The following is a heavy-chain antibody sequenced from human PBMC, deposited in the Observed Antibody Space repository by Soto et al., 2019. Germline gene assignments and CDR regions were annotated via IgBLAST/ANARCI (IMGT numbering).Heavy chain of an antibody. CDR1: GGTDGTYS. V-gene: IGHV1-69*13. D-gene: IGHD6-19*01. Sequence: ASVKVSCKVSGGTDGTYSINWVRQAPGQGLEWMGAIIPILSTTNYAQRFQGRVTITADESTGTVYLELTSLKFEDTALYYCARRAMAVKWFDPWGQGTLVTVSS. CDR2: IIPILSTT. CDR3: ARRAMAVKWFDP. J-gene: IGHJ5*02.